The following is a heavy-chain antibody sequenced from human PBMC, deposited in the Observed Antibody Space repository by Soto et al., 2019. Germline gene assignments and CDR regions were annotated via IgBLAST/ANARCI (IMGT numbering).Heavy chain of an antibody. CDR3: AKDRGDFWGGHGGGYAFDI. CDR2: ISGSGGST. CDR1: WFTIRDFA. V-gene: IGHV3-23*01. J-gene: IGHJ3*02. D-gene: IGHD3-3*01. Sequence: TGGFLRLCCAALWFTIRDFAIRWVRQAPGKGLEWVSAISGSGGSTYYADSVKGRFTISRDNSKNTLYLQMNSLRAEDTAVYYCAKDRGDFWGGHGGGYAFDIWGQGTMVTVSS.